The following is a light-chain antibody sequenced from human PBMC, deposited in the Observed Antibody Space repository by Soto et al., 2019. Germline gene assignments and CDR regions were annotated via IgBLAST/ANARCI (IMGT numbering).Light chain of an antibody. Sequence: IQMTQSPSTLSASVGDRVTITCRASQSISTWLAWYQQEPGKAPKLLIYAASTLQSGVPSRFSGSGSGTDFTLTISSLQPEDVATYYCQKYNSAPRTFGGGTKWIS. CDR1: QSISTW. V-gene: IGKV1-27*01. CDR2: AAS. J-gene: IGKJ4*01. CDR3: QKYNSAPRT.